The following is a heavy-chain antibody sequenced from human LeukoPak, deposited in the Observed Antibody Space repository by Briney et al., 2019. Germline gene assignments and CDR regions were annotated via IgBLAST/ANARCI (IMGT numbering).Heavy chain of an antibody. Sequence: GGSLRLSCAASGFTVSTNYMTWVRQAPGKGLEWVSSISSSSSYIYYADSVKGRFTISRDNAKNSLYLQMNSLRAEDTAVYYCARASYSGYDGKDYWGQGTLVTVSS. D-gene: IGHD5-12*01. CDR3: ARASYSGYDGKDY. CDR2: ISSSSSYI. CDR1: GFTVSTNY. V-gene: IGHV3-21*01. J-gene: IGHJ4*02.